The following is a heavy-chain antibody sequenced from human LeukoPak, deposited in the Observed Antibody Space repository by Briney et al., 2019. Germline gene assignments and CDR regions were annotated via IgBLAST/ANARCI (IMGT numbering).Heavy chain of an antibody. Sequence: PSETLSLACTVSGGSINSSSYFWVWIRQPPGKGLEWIGSIYYGGSTYYNPSLMSRVTISVDTSKNQFSLKMISVTAADTAVYYCARSCSSTSCPVDYWGQGTLVTVSS. CDR1: GGSINSSSYF. D-gene: IGHD2-2*01. CDR3: ARSCSSTSCPVDY. CDR2: IYYGGST. V-gene: IGHV4-39*01. J-gene: IGHJ4*02.